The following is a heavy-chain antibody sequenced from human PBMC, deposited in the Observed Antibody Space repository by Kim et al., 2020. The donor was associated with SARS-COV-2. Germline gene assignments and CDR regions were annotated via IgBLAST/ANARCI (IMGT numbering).Heavy chain of an antibody. Sequence: SETLSLTCTVSGGSISSSSYYWGWIRQPPGKGLEWIGSIYYSGSTYYNPSLKSRVTISVDTSKNQFSLKLSSVTAADTAVYYCARFGDSIDYWGQGTLVTVSS. D-gene: IGHD3-16*01. CDR1: GGSISSSSYY. CDR2: IYYSGST. V-gene: IGHV4-39*01. J-gene: IGHJ4*02. CDR3: ARFGDSIDY.